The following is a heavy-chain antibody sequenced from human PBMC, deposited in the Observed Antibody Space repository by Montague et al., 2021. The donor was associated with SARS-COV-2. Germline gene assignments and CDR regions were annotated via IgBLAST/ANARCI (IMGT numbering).Heavy chain of an antibody. Sequence: TLSLTCAVYGGSFSGYYWSWIRQPPGKGLEWIGEINHSGSTNYNPSLKSRVTISVDTSKNQFSLKLSSVTAADTAVYYCAIPMVRGFSRAFDIWGQGTMVTGSS. V-gene: IGHV4-34*01. CDR1: GGSFSGYY. J-gene: IGHJ3*02. CDR3: AIPMVRGFSRAFDI. D-gene: IGHD3-10*01. CDR2: INHSGST.